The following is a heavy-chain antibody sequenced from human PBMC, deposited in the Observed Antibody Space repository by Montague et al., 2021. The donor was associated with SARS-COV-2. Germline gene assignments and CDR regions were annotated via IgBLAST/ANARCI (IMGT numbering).Heavy chain of an antibody. V-gene: IGHV4-39*07. CDR2: IYYTGSR. D-gene: IGHD3-22*01. CDR3: ARAGGFDNSGDVGRLRTYYFDY. CDR1: GASIRSSDHY. Sequence: SETLSLTCTVSGASIRSSDHYWGWIRQPPGKGLEWIGSIYYTGSRYYTPSLTSRLTISVDTSRYQFSLELTSVTAADTAIYYCARAGGFDNSGDVGRLRTYYFDYGGQGTLVTVSS. J-gene: IGHJ4*02.